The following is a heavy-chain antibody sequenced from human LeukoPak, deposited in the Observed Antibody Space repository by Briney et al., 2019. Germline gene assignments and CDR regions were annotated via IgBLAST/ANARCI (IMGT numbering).Heavy chain of an antibody. V-gene: IGHV1-8*01. CDR3: ARGLLGTAMVLFDY. J-gene: IGHJ4*02. CDR1: GYTFTSYD. D-gene: IGHD5-18*01. Sequence: ASVKVSCKASGYTFTSYDINWVRQATGQGLELMGWMNPNSGNTGYAQKFQGRVTMTRNTSISTAYMELSSLRSEDTAVYYCARGLLGTAMVLFDYWGQGTLVTVSS. CDR2: MNPNSGNT.